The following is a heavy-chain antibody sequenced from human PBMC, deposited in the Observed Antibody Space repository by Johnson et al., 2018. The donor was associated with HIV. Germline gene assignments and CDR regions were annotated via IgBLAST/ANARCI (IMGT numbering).Heavy chain of an antibody. CDR1: GFTFSSYA. V-gene: IGHV3-30-3*01. D-gene: IGHD3-3*01. J-gene: IGHJ3*02. CDR3: AKDASATIFGGISGDAFDI. CDR2: ISYDGSDK. Sequence: QVQVVESGGGVVQPGRSLRLSCAASGFTFSSYAMHWVRQAPGKGLEWVAVISYDGSDKYYADSVKGRFTISRDNSKSTLDLQMNSLRTEDTAVYYCAKDASATIFGGISGDAFDIWGQGTTVTVSS.